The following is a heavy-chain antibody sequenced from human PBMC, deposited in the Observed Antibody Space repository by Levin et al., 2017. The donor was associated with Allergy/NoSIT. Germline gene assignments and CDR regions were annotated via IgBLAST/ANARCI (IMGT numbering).Heavy chain of an antibody. CDR2: IIPILGIA. CDR3: ARSPFGVSSGHFDY. V-gene: IGHV1-69*02. Sequence: SVKVSCKASGGTFSSYTISWVRQAPGQGLEWMGRIIPILGIANYAQKFQGRVTITADKSTSTAYMELSSLRSEDTAVYYCARSPFGVSSGHFDYWGQGTLVTVSS. D-gene: IGHD3-22*01. CDR1: GGTFSSYT. J-gene: IGHJ4*02.